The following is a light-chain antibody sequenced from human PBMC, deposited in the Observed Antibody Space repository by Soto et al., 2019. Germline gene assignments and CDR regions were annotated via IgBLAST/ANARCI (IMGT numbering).Light chain of an antibody. Sequence: DIQMTQSPSPLSASVGDRVTITCRASQSISSWLAWYQQKPGTAPKLLIYKASTLQSGVPSRFSGSGSGTEFTLTISILQPDDSATYYCQQYNDNWTFGQGTKVEIK. CDR1: QSISSW. CDR2: KAS. V-gene: IGKV1-5*03. J-gene: IGKJ1*01. CDR3: QQYNDNWT.